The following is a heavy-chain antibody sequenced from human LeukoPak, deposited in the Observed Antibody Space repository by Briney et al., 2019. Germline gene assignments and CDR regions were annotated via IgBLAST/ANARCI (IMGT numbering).Heavy chain of an antibody. J-gene: IGHJ6*02. CDR2: INPSGGST. D-gene: IGHD3-3*01. CDR3: ARDVPITIFGVGPFYYGMDV. CDR1: GYTFTSYY. V-gene: IGHV1-46*01. Sequence: GASVEVSCKASGYTFTSYYMHWVRQAPGQGLEWMGIINPSGGSTSYAQKFQGRVTMTRDTSTSTVYMELSSLRSEDTAVYYCARDVPITIFGVGPFYYGMDVWGQGTTVTASS.